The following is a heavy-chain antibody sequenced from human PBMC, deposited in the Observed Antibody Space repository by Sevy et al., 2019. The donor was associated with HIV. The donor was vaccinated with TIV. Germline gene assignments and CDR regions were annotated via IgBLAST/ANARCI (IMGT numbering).Heavy chain of an antibody. V-gene: IGHV4-59*08. Sequence: SETLSLTCTVFGDSINTYYWSWIRQPPGKGLEWIGCVSHSGNTNYNPSLKSRVSMSVDTSTNQFSLKVKSVTAADTAVYYCARLRWDLVVVPGATPGCYFDSWGQGTLVTVSS. CDR3: ARLRWDLVVVPGATPGCYFDS. CDR2: VSHSGNT. J-gene: IGHJ4*02. D-gene: IGHD2-2*02. CDR1: GDSINTYY.